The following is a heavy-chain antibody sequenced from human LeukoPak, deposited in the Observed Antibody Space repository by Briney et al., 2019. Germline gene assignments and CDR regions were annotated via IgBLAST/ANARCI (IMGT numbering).Heavy chain of an antibody. D-gene: IGHD3-10*01. CDR2: ISSSSSYI. V-gene: IGHV3-21*01. CDR1: GFTFSSYS. Sequence: AGGSLRLSCAASGFTFSSYSRNWVRQAPGKGLEWVSSISSSSSYIYYADSVKGRFTISRDNAKNSLYLQMNSLRAEDTAVYYCASVYYGSGTGYYYMDVWGKGTTVTVSS. J-gene: IGHJ6*03. CDR3: ASVYYGSGTGYYYMDV.